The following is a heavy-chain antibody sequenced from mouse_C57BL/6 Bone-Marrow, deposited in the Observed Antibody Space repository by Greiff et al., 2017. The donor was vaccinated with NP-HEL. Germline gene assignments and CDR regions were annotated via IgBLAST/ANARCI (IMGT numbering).Heavy chain of an antibody. D-gene: IGHD2-3*01. CDR3: AKTGGWLLRYYAMDY. V-gene: IGHV2-5*01. CDR2: IWRGGST. J-gene: IGHJ4*01. Sequence: QVQLQQSGPGLVQPSQSLSITCTVSGFSLTSYGVHWVRQSPGKGLEWLGVIWRGGSTDYNAALMSRLSITKDNSKSQVFFKMNSLQADDTAIYYCAKTGGWLLRYYAMDYWGQGTSVTVSS. CDR1: GFSLTSYG.